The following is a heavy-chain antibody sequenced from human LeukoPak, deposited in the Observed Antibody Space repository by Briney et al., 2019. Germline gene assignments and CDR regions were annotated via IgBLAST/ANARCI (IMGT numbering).Heavy chain of an antibody. J-gene: IGHJ5*02. D-gene: IGHD3-10*01. CDR3: AREITMVRGRFDP. CDR2: IYTSGST. CDR1: GGSISSGSYY. V-gene: IGHV4-61*02. Sequence: SETLSLTCTVSGGSISSGSYYWSWIRQPAGKGLEWIGRIYTSGSTNYNPSLKSRVTISVDTSKNQFSLKLSSVTAADTAVYYCAREITMVRGRFDPWGQGTLVTVSS.